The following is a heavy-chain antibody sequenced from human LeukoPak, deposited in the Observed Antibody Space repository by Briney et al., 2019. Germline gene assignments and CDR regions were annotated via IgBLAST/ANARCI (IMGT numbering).Heavy chain of an antibody. J-gene: IGHJ4*02. CDR3: ATFTRPRSNTHHFES. CDR2: ISSSSSYI. D-gene: IGHD2-15*01. V-gene: IGHV3-21*01. CDR1: GFTFSSYS. Sequence: GGSLRLSCAASGFTFSSYSMNWVRQAPGKGLEWVSSISSSSSYIYYADSVKGRFTISRDNAKNSLYLQMNSLRAEDTAVYYCATFTRPRSNTHHFESWGQGTLVTVSS.